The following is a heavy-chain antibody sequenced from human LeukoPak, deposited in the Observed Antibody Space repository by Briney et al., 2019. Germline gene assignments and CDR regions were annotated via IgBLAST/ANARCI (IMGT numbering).Heavy chain of an antibody. CDR2: IFYSGST. J-gene: IGHJ4*02. D-gene: IGHD3-22*01. CDR1: GDSINNGGYY. Sequence: SETLSLTCTVSGDSINNGGYYWVRIRQLPGKGLEWIGYIFYSGSTYYTPSLKSRVTMTVDTSKNQFSLKLTSVTAADTAVYYCARVGSIGYYPYYFDYWGQGTLVTVSS. V-gene: IGHV4-31*03. CDR3: ARVGSIGYYPYYFDY.